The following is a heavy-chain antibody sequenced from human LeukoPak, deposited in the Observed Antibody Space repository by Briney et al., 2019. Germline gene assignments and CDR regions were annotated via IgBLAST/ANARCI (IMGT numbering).Heavy chain of an antibody. CDR2: IRSKAYGGTT. CDR1: GFTFSNYW. Sequence: PGGSLRLSCAASGFTFSNYWMHWVRRAPGKGLEWVGFIRSKAYGGTTEYAASVKGRFTISRDDSKSIAYLQMNSLKTEDTAVYYCTREWIQLWLKGKYNWFDPWGQGTLVTVSS. J-gene: IGHJ5*02. V-gene: IGHV3-49*04. CDR3: TREWIQLWLKGKYNWFDP. D-gene: IGHD5-18*01.